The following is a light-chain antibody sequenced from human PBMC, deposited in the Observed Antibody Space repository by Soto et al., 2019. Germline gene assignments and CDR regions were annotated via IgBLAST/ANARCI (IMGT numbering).Light chain of an antibody. CDR1: QRVSTY. CDR3: QQSYSTPRT. CDR2: AAS. V-gene: IGKV1-39*01. Sequence: DIQMTQSPSSLSASVGDRVTITCRASQRVSTYLNWYQQKPEKAPKLLIYAASSLQSGVPSRFSGSGSGTDFTLTISSLQPEDFVTYYCQQSYSTPRTFGQGTMVDIK. J-gene: IGKJ2*01.